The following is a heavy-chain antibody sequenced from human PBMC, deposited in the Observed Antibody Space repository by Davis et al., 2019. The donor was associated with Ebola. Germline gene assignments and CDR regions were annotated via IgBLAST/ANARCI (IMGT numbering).Heavy chain of an antibody. J-gene: IGHJ4*02. CDR1: GFTFSSYA. V-gene: IGHV3-30-3*01. D-gene: IGHD6-19*01. CDR2: ISYDGSNK. CDR3: AKDWAAAVAGDY. Sequence: GGSLRLSCAASGFTFSSYAMHWVRQAPGKGLEWVAVISYDGSNKYYPDSVKGRFTISRDNSKNTLYLQLNSLRAEDTAVYYCAKDWAAAVAGDYWGQGTLVTVSS.